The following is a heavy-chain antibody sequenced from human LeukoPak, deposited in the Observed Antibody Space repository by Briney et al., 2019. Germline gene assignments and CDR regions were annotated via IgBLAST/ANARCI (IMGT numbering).Heavy chain of an antibody. CDR3: ARVFTAFDI. J-gene: IGHJ3*02. CDR2: ITSSSTYT. Sequence: GGSLRLSCAASGFSFSSYNMNWVRQTPGKGLEWVSSITSSSTYTFYADSVKGRFTISRDNSKNTLYLQMNSLRAEDTAVYYCARVFTAFDIWGQGTMVTVSS. V-gene: IGHV3-21*01. CDR1: GFSFSSYN.